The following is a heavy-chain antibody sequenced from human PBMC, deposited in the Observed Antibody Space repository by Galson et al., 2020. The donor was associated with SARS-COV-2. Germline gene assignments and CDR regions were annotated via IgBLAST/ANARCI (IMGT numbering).Heavy chain of an antibody. V-gene: IGHV3-33*01. D-gene: IGHD2-8*01. CDR1: GFMFSTYG. J-gene: IGHJ5*02. CDR2: IWYDGSNQ. CDR3: ARDRHCTPTTCYNWFDP. Sequence: GGFLRLSCAASGFMFSTYGMHWVRQAPGKGLEWVAFIWYDGSNQYYADSVKGRFTISRDNSENMLYLQMTSLRAEDTAIYYCARDRHCTPTTCYNWFDPWGQGTLVTVSS.